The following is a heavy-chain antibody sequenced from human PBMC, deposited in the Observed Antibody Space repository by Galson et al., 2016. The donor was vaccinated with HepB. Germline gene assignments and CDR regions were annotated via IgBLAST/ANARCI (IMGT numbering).Heavy chain of an antibody. CDR2: INPSSGGP. CDR1: GYSFPDYF. J-gene: IGHJ4*02. Sequence: SVKVSCKASGYSFPDYFIHWVRQAPGQGLEYMGWINPSSGGPQYAQKFQGRVTMTRDTSIATAYIELNTLTSDDTAVYYCARHAAHGLELDYWGQGSLVTVSS. D-gene: IGHD1-7*01. V-gene: IGHV1-2*02. CDR3: ARHAAHGLELDY.